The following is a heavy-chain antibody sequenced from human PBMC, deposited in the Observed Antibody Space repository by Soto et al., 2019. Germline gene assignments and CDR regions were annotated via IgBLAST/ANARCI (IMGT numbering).Heavy chain of an antibody. CDR2: MSPKTGNT. J-gene: IGHJ4*02. CDR3: ARGPPDWGFDF. CDR1: GYTFTSYD. Sequence: QVQLVQSGAEVKKPGASVKVSCKASGYTFTSYDINWVRQATGQGLEWIGWMSPKTGNTGYAQNFQGRVTMTRNPSISTAYMELSSLTCEDTAVYYCARGPPDWGFDFWGQGTLVPVSS. V-gene: IGHV1-8*01. D-gene: IGHD7-27*01.